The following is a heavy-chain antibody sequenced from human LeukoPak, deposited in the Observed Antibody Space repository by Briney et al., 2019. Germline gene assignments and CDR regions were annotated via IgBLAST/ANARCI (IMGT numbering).Heavy chain of an antibody. CDR1: GVSVNSTTFH. J-gene: IGHJ5*02. CDR2: ISYSGST. CDR3: ARGALDL. V-gene: IGHV4-39*07. Sequence: SETPSLTCSVSGVSVNSTTFHGGWLRQPPGKGPEWIGVISYSGSTYYNPSLKSRVTLSLDRSKNHFSLNLSSVTAADAAVYYCARGALDLWGQGLLVTVSS.